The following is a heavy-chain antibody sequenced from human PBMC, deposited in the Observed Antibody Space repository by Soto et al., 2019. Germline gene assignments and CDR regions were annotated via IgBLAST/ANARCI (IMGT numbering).Heavy chain of an antibody. D-gene: IGHD5-12*01. CDR1: GFTFSSYG. CDR2: ISYDGSNK. CDR3: AKDLRAMVATWYFDY. J-gene: IGHJ4*02. V-gene: IGHV3-30*18. Sequence: QVQLVESGGGVVQPGRSLRLSCAASGFTFSSYGMHWVRQAPGKGLEWVAVISYDGSNKYYADSVKGRFTISRDNSKNTLYLQMNSLRAEYTAVYYCAKDLRAMVATWYFDYWGQGTLVTVSS.